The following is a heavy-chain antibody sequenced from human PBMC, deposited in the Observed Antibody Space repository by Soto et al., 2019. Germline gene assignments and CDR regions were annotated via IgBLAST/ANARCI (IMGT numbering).Heavy chain of an antibody. CDR1: GGSISSGDYY. CDR2: IYYSGST. J-gene: IGHJ4*02. D-gene: IGHD2-21*02. V-gene: IGHV4-30-4*01. Sequence: QVQLQESGPGLVKPSQTLSLTCTVSGGSISSGDYYWSWIRQPPGKGLEWIGYIYYSGSTYYNPSLKSRXXIXVXXSKNQFSLKLSSVTAADTAVYYCARYEVVTAMFDYWGQGTLVTVSS. CDR3: ARYEVVTAMFDY.